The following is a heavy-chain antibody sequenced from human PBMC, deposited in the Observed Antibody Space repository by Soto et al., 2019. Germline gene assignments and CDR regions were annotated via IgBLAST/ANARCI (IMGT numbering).Heavy chain of an antibody. CDR1: GGSISSSSYY. Sequence: QLQLQESGPGLVKPSETLSLTCTVSGGSISSSSYYWGWIRQPPGKGLGWIGSIYYSGSTYYNPSLKRRVTISVDTAKNQFSLKLSSVTAADTAVYYCARRYGDYWVDYWGQGTLVTVFS. J-gene: IGHJ4*02. CDR3: ARRYGDYWVDY. CDR2: IYYSGST. V-gene: IGHV4-39*01. D-gene: IGHD4-17*01.